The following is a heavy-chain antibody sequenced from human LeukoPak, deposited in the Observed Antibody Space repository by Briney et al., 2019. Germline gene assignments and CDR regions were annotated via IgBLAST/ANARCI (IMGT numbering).Heavy chain of an antibody. CDR1: GYTFTSYG. CDR2: ISAYNGNT. Sequence: GASVKVSCKASGYTFTSYGISWVRQAPGQGLEWMGWISAYNGNTNYAQKLQGRVTMTTDTSTSTAYMELRSLRSDDTAVYYCASHAVVRGVDPPDYWGQGTLVTVSS. J-gene: IGHJ4*02. D-gene: IGHD3-10*01. V-gene: IGHV1-18*01. CDR3: ASHAVVRGVDPPDY.